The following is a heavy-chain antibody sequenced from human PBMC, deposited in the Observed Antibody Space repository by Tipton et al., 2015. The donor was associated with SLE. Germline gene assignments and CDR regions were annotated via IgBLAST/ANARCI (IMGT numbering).Heavy chain of an antibody. CDR2: LYAGGST. J-gene: IGHJ4*02. D-gene: IGHD6-13*01. CDR1: GVSISTSRYY. V-gene: IGHV4-39*07. CDR3: GRFRSSWSYFDY. Sequence: TLSLTCSVSGVSISTSRYYWGWIRQSPGQGLEWVGSLYAGGSTYFHPSLKSRASISVDTSKNQLSLKLTSVTAADTAVYYCGRFRSSWSYFDYWGQGTLVTVSS.